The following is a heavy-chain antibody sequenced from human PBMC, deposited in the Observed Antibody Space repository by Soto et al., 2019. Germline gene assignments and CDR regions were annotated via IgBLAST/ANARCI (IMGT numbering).Heavy chain of an antibody. CDR3: AKPLPYYDFWSGYSSAFDY. Sequence: EVQLLESGGGLVQPGGSLSLSWAASGITLSSFAMNWVRQAQGKGLEWVSAVSGPGSSTYYADSVKGRFTISRDNSKDTLYLQMNSLRAEDTAVYFCAKPLPYYDFWSGYSSAFDYWGQGTLVTVSS. J-gene: IGHJ4*02. CDR1: GITLSSFA. V-gene: IGHV3-23*01. D-gene: IGHD3-3*01. CDR2: VSGPGSST.